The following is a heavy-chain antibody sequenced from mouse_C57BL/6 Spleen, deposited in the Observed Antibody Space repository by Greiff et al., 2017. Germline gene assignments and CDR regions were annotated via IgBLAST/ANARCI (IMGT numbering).Heavy chain of an antibody. D-gene: IGHD1-1*01. J-gene: IGHJ1*03. CDR3: ASPITTVVATYALYWYFDV. V-gene: IGHV1-39*01. CDR2: INPNYGTT. Sequence: EVHLVESGPELVKPGASVKISCKASGYSFTDYNMNWVKQSNGKSLEWIGVINPNYGTTSYNQKFKGKATLTVDQSSSTAYMQLNSLTSEDSAVYYCASPITTVVATYALYWYFDVWGTGTTVTVSS. CDR1: GYSFTDYN.